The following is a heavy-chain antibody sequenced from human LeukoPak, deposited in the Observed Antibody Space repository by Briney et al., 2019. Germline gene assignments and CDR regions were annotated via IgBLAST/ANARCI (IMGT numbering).Heavy chain of an antibody. Sequence: GGSLRLSCAASGFTVSSNYMSWVRQAPGKGLEWVSVLYSGGSTYYADSVKGRFTISRDNSKNTLYLQMNSLRAEDTAVYYCARRDYGDYAGFDYWGQGTLVTVSS. V-gene: IGHV3-53*01. CDR2: LYSGGST. D-gene: IGHD4-17*01. J-gene: IGHJ4*02. CDR3: ARRDYGDYAGFDY. CDR1: GFTVSSNY.